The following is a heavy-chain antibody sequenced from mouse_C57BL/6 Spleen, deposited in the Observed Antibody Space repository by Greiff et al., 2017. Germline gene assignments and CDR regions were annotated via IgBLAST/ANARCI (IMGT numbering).Heavy chain of an antibody. CDR1: GYTFTDYY. Sequence: VQLQQSGAELVRPGASVKLSCKASGYTFTDYYINWVKQRPGQGLEWIARIYPGSGNTYYNEKFKGKATLTAEKSSSTAYMQLSSLTSEDSAVYFCARSGAQAGVMDYWGQGTSVTVSS. J-gene: IGHJ4*01. CDR3: ARSGAQAGVMDY. D-gene: IGHD3-2*02. CDR2: IYPGSGNT. V-gene: IGHV1-76*01.